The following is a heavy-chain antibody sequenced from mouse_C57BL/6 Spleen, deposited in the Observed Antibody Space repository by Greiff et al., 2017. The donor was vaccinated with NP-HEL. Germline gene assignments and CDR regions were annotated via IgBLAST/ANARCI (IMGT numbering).Heavy chain of an antibody. V-gene: IGHV6-3*01. D-gene: IGHD2-1*01. Sequence: EVKLMESGGGLVQPGGSMKLSCVASGFTFSNYWMNWVRQSPEKGLEWVAQIRLKSDNYATHYAESVKGRFTISRDDSKSSVYLQMNNLRAEDTGIYYCTEPFYYGNYEDYAMDYWGQGTSVTVSS. CDR3: TEPFYYGNYEDYAMDY. J-gene: IGHJ4*01. CDR2: IRLKSDNYAT. CDR1: GFTFSNYW.